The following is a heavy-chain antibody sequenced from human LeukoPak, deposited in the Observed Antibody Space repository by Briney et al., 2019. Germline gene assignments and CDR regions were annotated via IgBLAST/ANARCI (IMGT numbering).Heavy chain of an antibody. D-gene: IGHD6-13*01. CDR2: ISWNSGSI. Sequence: PGGSLRLSCAASGFTFDDYAMNWVRQAPGKGPEWVSGISWNSGSIAYADSVKGRFTIFRDNAKNSLYLQMNSLGPEDTAFYYCAGIPYSSSRPDYWGQGTLVTVSS. CDR3: AGIPYSSSRPDY. V-gene: IGHV3-9*01. CDR1: GFTFDDYA. J-gene: IGHJ4*02.